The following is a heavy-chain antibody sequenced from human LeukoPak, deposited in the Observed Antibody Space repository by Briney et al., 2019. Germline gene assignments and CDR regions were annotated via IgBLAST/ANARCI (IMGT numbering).Heavy chain of an antibody. D-gene: IGHD2-21*01. CDR2: FDPKHGET. CDR3: ATGVYCATTTCPGYKNYYYFMDV. V-gene: IGHV1-24*01. CDR1: GFTLSELS. J-gene: IGHJ6*03. Sequence: AAVKVSRKVSGFTLSELSMHWVRQAPGRGLEWLGGFDPKHGETIYAQRFRGRLTLTDDTSTNTAYMELTSLRADDTAVYYCATGVYCATTTCPGYKNYYYFMDVWGEGTTVTVSS.